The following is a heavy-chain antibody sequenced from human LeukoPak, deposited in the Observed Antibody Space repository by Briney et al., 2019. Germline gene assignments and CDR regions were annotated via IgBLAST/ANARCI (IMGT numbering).Heavy chain of an antibody. CDR3: VNRLGGYCSSSSCYTEYYYMDV. D-gene: IGHD2-2*02. CDR1: GFTFSNYG. V-gene: IGHV3-30*02. J-gene: IGHJ6*03. Sequence: GGSLRLPCAASGFTFSNYGMHWVRQAPGKGLEWVAFIRYDENKRHYADSAKGRFTISRDNSKNTLYLQMNSLRTEDTAVYYCVNRLGGYCSSSSCYTEYYYMDVWGKGTTVTVSS. CDR2: IRYDENKR.